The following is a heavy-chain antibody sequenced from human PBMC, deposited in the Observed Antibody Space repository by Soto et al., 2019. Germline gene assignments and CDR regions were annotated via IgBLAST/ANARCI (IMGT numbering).Heavy chain of an antibody. CDR1: GGSISTGDYY. Sequence: PSETLSLTCSVSGGSISTGDYYWSWIRQTPGKGLEWIAYKSYSGSTYYNPSLKGRVTISLTTSKNQFSLNLSSVTAADTAIYYCARVGTIYGIVTNNWFDPWGQGTLVTVSS. CDR3: ARVGTIYGIVTNNWFDP. J-gene: IGHJ5*02. D-gene: IGHD3-3*01. CDR2: KSYSGST. V-gene: IGHV4-30-4*01.